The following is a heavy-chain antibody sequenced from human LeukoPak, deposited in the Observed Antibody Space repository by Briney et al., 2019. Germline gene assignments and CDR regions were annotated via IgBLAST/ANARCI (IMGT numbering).Heavy chain of an antibody. D-gene: IGHD6-25*01. CDR3: ARAETLAAIYFDF. J-gene: IGHJ4*02. CDR2: IFYSGSN. V-gene: IGHV4-59*01. Sequence: KASETLSLTCSVSGGSINPYYWSWMRQPPGKGLERIGYIFYSGSNTDNPSFNSRISISLDSHKNQFFLRLASVTAADTAMYDCARAETLAAIYFDFWGQGRLVTVSS. CDR1: GGSINPYY.